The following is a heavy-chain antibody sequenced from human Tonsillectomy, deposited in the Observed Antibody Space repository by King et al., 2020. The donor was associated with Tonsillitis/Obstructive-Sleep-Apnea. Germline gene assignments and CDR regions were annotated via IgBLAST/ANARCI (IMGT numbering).Heavy chain of an antibody. CDR2: IDPSDSYT. D-gene: IGHD3-3*01. CDR1: GYSFTSYW. Sequence: VQLVQSGAEVKKPGESLRISCQGSGYSFTSYWIPWVRQMPGKGLEWMGRIDPSDSYTSYSPSFQGHVTISADKSISTAYLQWSSLKASDTAMYYCARGVYDFWSGYRYYSYYYMDVWGKGTTVTVSS. CDR3: ARGVYDFWSGYRYYSYYYMDV. V-gene: IGHV5-10-1*01. J-gene: IGHJ6*03.